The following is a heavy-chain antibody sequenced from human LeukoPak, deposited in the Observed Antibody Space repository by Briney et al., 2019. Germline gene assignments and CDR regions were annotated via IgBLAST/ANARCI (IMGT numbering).Heavy chain of an antibody. CDR2: IRYDGSNK. CDR1: GFTFSSYG. D-gene: IGHD1-1*01. CDR3: ARAPGYGAAYYFDY. Sequence: GGSLRLSCAASGFTFSSYGMHWVRQAPGKGLEWVAFIRYDGSNKYYADSVKGRFTISRDNSKNTLYLQMNSLRAEDTAVYYCARAPGYGAAYYFDYWGQGTLVTVSS. J-gene: IGHJ4*02. V-gene: IGHV3-30*02.